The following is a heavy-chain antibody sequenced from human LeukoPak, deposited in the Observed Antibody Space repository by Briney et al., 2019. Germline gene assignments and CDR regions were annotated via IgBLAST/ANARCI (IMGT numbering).Heavy chain of an antibody. J-gene: IGHJ3*02. Sequence: SETLSLTCTVSGYSISTGYYWDWIRQPPGKGLEWIGTFYHGGSTYYNPSLKSRVTISVDTSKNQFSLKLSSVTAADTAVYYCARVESTVTTRGGPYDAFDIWGQGTMVTVSS. V-gene: IGHV4-38-2*02. D-gene: IGHD4-17*01. CDR2: FYHGGST. CDR1: GYSISTGYY. CDR3: ARVESTVTTRGGPYDAFDI.